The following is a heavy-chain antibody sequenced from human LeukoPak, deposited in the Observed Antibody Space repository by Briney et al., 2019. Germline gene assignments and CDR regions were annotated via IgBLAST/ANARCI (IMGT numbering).Heavy chain of an antibody. V-gene: IGHV1-18*04. CDR1: GYTFTDYY. Sequence: ASVKVSCRASGYTFTDYYMHWVRQAPGQGLEWMGWISAYNGNTNYAQKLQGRVTMTTDTSTSTAYMELRSLRSDDTAVYYCARGSYFDYWGQGTLVTVSS. CDR2: ISAYNGNT. CDR3: ARGSYFDY. J-gene: IGHJ4*02.